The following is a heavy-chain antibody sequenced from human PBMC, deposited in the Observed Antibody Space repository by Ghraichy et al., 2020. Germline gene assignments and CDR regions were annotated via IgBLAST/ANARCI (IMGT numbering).Heavy chain of an antibody. D-gene: IGHD3-16*02. CDR3: AKDPSDLYRYTKDDAFDI. Sequence: GSLRLSCAASGFTFSSYAMSWVRQAPGKGLEWVSAISGSGGSTYYADSVKGRFTISRDNSKNTLYLQMNSLRAEDTAVYYCAKDPSDLYRYTKDDAFDIWGQGTMVTVSS. J-gene: IGHJ3*02. CDR1: GFTFSSYA. V-gene: IGHV3-23*01. CDR2: ISGSGGST.